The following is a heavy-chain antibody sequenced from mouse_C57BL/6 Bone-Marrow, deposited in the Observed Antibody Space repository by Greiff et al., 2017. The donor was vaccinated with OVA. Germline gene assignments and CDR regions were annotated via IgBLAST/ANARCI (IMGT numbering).Heavy chain of an antibody. D-gene: IGHD1-1*01. V-gene: IGHV1-50*01. Sequence: QVQLQQPGAELVNPVHSVKLSCKASGYTFTSYWMQWVQQRPGQGLEWIGEIDPSGSYTNYTQKFKCKATLTVDTSSSTAYMQLSSLTSEDSAVDNGARFDDGSSPAWFAYWGQGTLVTVSA. CDR1: GYTFTSYW. J-gene: IGHJ3*01. CDR3: ARFDDGSSPAWFAY. CDR2: IDPSGSYT.